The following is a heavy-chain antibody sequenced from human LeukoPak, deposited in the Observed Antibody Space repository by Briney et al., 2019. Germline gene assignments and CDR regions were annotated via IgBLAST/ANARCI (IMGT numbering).Heavy chain of an antibody. D-gene: IGHD3-10*01. CDR1: GFTFCSFA. CDR3: ARLRSYYGSGGLYMDV. CDR2: ISYDGSNK. Sequence: GGSLSLSCAASGFTFCSFAMHWVRQAPGKGLEWVEVISYDGSNKYYADSVKGRFTISRDNAKNSLYLQMNSLRAEDTAVYYCARLRSYYGSGGLYMDVWGKGTTVTISS. J-gene: IGHJ6*03. V-gene: IGHV3-30*04.